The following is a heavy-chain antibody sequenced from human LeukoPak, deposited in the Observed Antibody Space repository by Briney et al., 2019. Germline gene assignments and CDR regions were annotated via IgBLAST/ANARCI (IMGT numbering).Heavy chain of an antibody. CDR3: ARDWFTRLGELSPDRAFDY. D-gene: IGHD3-16*02. J-gene: IGHJ4*02. CDR1: GFTFDDSV. V-gene: IGHV3-20*04. Sequence: PGGSLRLSCAASGFTFDDSVMSWVRQVPGKGLELDSGINWNGGSTGYVDSLKGRFTISRDNAKKSLYLQMNSLRAEDTGLYYCARDWFTRLGELSPDRAFDYWGQGTLVTVSS. CDR2: INWNGGST.